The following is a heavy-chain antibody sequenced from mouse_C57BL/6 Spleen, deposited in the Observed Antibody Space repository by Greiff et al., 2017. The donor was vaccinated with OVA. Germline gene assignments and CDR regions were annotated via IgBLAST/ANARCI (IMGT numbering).Heavy chain of an antibody. V-gene: IGHV1-81*01. J-gene: IGHJ4*01. CDR3: ARWYITTVVARGYAMDY. CDR2: IYPRSGNT. Sequence: QVQLQQSGAELARPGASVKLSCKASGYTFTSYGISWVKQRTGQGLEWIGEIYPRSGNTYYNEKFKGKATLTADKSSSTAYMELRSLTSEDSAVYFCARWYITTVVARGYAMDYWGQGTSVTVSS. CDR1: GYTFTSYG. D-gene: IGHD1-1*01.